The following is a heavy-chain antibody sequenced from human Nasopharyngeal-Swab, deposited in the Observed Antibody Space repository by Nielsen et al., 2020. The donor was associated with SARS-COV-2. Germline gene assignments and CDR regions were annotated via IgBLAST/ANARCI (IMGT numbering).Heavy chain of an antibody. J-gene: IGHJ4*02. D-gene: IGHD2-15*01. V-gene: IGHV3-73*01. CDR1: GLTFSDSA. CDR2: IRSKGNNYAT. Sequence: GESLKISCSASGLTFSDSAVHCVRQASGKGLEWVGRIRSKGNNYATAYSASVKGRFIIFRDDPTNTAYLQMNSLKTEDTAMYYCTRCGGGCYSGRDYWGQGTLVTVSS. CDR3: TRCGGGCYSGRDY.